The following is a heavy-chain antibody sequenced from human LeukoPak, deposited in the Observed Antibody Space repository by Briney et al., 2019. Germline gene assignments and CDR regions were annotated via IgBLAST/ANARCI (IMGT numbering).Heavy chain of an antibody. CDR1: GFTFSNYC. Sequence: GGALRLSLAASGFTFSNYCMNWVRQAPGKGLEGVSYISSSWSAMYYADYVRGRLTISRDNAESSLFLQMHSLRDEDTAVYYCARGHGYCSGGSCSYYYGMDVWGQGTTVTVSS. J-gene: IGHJ6*02. CDR2: ISSSWSAM. D-gene: IGHD2-15*01. V-gene: IGHV3-48*02. CDR3: ARGHGYCSGGSCSYYYGMDV.